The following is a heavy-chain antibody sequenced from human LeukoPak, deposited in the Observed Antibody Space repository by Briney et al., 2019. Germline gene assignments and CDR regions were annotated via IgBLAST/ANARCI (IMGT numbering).Heavy chain of an antibody. CDR1: GFSLSTGGMR. D-gene: IGHD1-14*01. CDR2: IDWDDDK. V-gene: IGHV2-70*04. J-gene: IGHJ3*02. Sequence: GPTLVNPTQTLTLTCTFSGFSLSTGGMRVSWIRQPPGKALEWLARIDWDDDKFYSTSLKTRLTISKDTSKNRVVLTTTNMDPVDTATYYCARGTGADAFDIWGQGTMVTVSS. CDR3: ARGTGADAFDI.